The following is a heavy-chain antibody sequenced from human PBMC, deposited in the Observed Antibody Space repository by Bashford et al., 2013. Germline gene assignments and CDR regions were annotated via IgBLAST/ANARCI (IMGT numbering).Heavy chain of an antibody. CDR2: MNPNSGNT. D-gene: IGHD3-16*01. J-gene: IGHJ4*02. V-gene: IGHV1-8*01. Sequence: RQAPGQGLEWMGWMNPNSGNTGYAQKFQGRVTMTRNTSISTAYMELSSLRSEDTAVYYCASSMITVLGDYPIGHFDYVGPGNPGHRLL. CDR3: ASSMITVLGDYPIGHFDY.